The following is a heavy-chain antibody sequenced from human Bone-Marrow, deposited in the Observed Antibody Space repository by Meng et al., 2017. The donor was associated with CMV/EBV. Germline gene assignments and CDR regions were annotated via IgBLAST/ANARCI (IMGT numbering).Heavy chain of an antibody. D-gene: IGHD3-3*01. CDR1: GYSFTSYW. Sequence: GGSLRLSCKGSGYSFTSYWIGWVRQMPGKGLEWMGIIYPGDSDTRYSPSFQGQVTISADKSISTAYLQWSSLKASDTAMYYCARLRTILEGPAFDIWGQGKWSPSPQ. V-gene: IGHV5-51*01. CDR2: IYPGDSDT. J-gene: IGHJ3*02. CDR3: ARLRTILEGPAFDI.